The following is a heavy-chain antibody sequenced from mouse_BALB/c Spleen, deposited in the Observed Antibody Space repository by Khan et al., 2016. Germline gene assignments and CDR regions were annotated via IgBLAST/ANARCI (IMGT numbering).Heavy chain of an antibody. D-gene: IGHD1-1*01. CDR3: AKETYYYGTYYFDY. V-gene: IGHV2-5-1*01. CDR2: IWRGGST. J-gene: IGHJ2*01. Sequence: VELVESGPSLVQPSQSLSITCTVSGFSLTSYGVHWVRQSPGKGLEWLGVIWRGGSTDYNAAFMSRLSITKDNSKSQVFFKMNSLQADDTAIYXSAKETYYYGTYYFDYWGQGTTLTVSS. CDR1: GFSLTSYG.